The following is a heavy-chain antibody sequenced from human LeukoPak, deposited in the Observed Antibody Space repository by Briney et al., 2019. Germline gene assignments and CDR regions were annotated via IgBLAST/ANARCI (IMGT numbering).Heavy chain of an antibody. J-gene: IGHJ2*01. D-gene: IGHD2-2*01. Sequence: GGSLRLSCASCVYTLSSYAARGVPQPRARGWEGVSAISGSGWSTYYADASRGGFTIPRDNSKNTLYLQMNSMRAEDTAVYYCAKMTPLDCSSTSCYGWYFDLWGRGTLVTVSS. CDR3: AKMTPLDCSSTSCYGWYFDL. CDR1: VYTLSSYA. CDR2: ISGSGWST. V-gene: IGHV3-23*01.